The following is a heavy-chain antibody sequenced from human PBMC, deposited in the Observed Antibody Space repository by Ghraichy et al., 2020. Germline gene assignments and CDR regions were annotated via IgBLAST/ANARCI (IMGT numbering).Heavy chain of an antibody. Sequence: GGSLRLSCAASGFTFSSYWMHWVRQSPGKGLVWVSRINSDGSSTSYADSVKGRFTISRDNAKNTLYLQMNSLRAEDTAVYYCARGSYYYDSSGYYRGAMDVWGQGTTVTVSS. CDR3: ARGSYYYDSSGYYRGAMDV. V-gene: IGHV3-74*01. D-gene: IGHD3-22*01. J-gene: IGHJ6*02. CDR1: GFTFSSYW. CDR2: INSDGSST.